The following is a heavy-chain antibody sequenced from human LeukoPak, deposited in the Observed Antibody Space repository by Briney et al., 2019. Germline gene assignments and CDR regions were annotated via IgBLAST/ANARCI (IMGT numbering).Heavy chain of an antibody. J-gene: IGHJ4*02. CDR3: AKHNSGNFIYFDS. V-gene: IGHV3-23*01. CDR1: GFTFSSYS. CDR2: ITGSGGTT. D-gene: IGHD1-26*01. Sequence: GGSLRLSCAASGFTFSSYSMNWVRQAPGKGLEWVSGITGSGGTTYYADSVKGRFTLSRDYSRNTLYLQMNSLGAEDTAVYYCAKHNSGNFIYFDSWGQGALVTVSS.